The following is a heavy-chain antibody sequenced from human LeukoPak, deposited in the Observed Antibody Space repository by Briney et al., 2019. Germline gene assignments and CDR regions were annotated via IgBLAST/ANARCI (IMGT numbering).Heavy chain of an antibody. CDR2: ISGSGGST. D-gene: IGHD3-16*02. CDR1: GFTFSSYA. CDR3: AKDGVMGLRLGELSLYSLGPFDY. V-gene: IGHV3-23*01. Sequence: PGGSLRLSCAASGFTFSSYAMSWVRQAPGKGLEWVSAISGSGGSTYYADSVKGRFTISRDNSKNTLYLQMNSLRAEDTAVYYCAKDGVMGLRLGELSLYSLGPFDYWGQGTLVTVSS. J-gene: IGHJ4*02.